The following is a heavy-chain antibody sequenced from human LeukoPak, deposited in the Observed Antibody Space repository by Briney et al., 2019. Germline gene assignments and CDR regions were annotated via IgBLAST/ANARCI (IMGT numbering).Heavy chain of an antibody. CDR1: GGSISGYY. D-gene: IGHD3-10*01. Sequence: SETLSLTCTVSGGSISGYYWTWIPQPPGKGLEWIGYIHYSGSTNYNPSLKSRVTISVDTSKNQLSLELSSVTAADTAVYYCARDAGTLWSQGTLVTVSS. CDR2: IHYSGST. V-gene: IGHV4-59*01. CDR3: ARDAGTL. J-gene: IGHJ4*02.